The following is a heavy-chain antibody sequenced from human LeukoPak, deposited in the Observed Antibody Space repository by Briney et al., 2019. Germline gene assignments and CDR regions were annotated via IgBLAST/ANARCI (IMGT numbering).Heavy chain of an antibody. CDR3: ARGHRIAAAGTSRYWFDP. V-gene: IGHV1-24*01. Sequence: GASVKVSCKVSGYTLTELSMHWVRQAPGKGLEWMGGFDPEDGETIYAQKFQGRVTMTRNTSISTAYMELSSLRSEDTAVYYCARGHRIAAAGTSRYWFDPWGQGTLVTVSS. CDR2: FDPEDGET. CDR1: GYTLTELS. D-gene: IGHD6-13*01. J-gene: IGHJ5*02.